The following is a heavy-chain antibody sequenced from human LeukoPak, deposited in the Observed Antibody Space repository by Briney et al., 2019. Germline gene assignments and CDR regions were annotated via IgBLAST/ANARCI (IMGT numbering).Heavy chain of an antibody. CDR2: IYYSGST. CDR3: ARGDYDFWSGYHAFDI. Sequence: SQTLSLTCTVSGGSISSGGYYWSWIRQPPGKGLEWIGYIYYSGSTYYNPSLKSRVTISVDTSKNQFSLKLSSVTAADTAVYYCARGDYDFWSGYHAFDIWGQGTMVTVSS. V-gene: IGHV4-31*03. CDR1: GGSISSGGYY. J-gene: IGHJ3*02. D-gene: IGHD3-3*01.